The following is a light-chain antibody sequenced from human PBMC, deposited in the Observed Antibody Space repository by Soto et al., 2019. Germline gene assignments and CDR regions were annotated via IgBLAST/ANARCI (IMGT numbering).Light chain of an antibody. CDR3: TSYTRSSARKL. V-gene: IGLV2-14*01. J-gene: IGLJ2*01. CDR1: SSDVGGYNY. Sequence: QSALTQPASVSGSPGQSIAISCTGTSSDVGGYNYVSWYQQHPGKAPKLIIYEVSNRPSGVSNRFSGSKPGNTASLTISGLQAEDEADYYCTSYTRSSARKLFGGGTKLTVL. CDR2: EVS.